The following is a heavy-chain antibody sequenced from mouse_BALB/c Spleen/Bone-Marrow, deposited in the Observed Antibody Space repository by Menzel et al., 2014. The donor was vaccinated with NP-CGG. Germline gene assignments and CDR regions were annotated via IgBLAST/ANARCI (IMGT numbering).Heavy chain of an antibody. CDR3: ARSGGNYDYAMDY. CDR1: GYTFTSFW. D-gene: IGHD2-1*01. J-gene: IGHJ4*01. Sequence: MSCKASGYTFTSFWMHLVKQRPGQGLEWIGYINPSIGYTDYNQKFKDKATLTADKSSSTAYMQLSSLTSEDSAVYYCARSGGNYDYAMDYWGQGTSVTVSS. CDR2: INPSIGYT. V-gene: IGHV1-4*01.